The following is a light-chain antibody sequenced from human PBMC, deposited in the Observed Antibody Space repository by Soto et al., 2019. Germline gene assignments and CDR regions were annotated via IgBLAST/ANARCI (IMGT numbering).Light chain of an antibody. V-gene: IGKV1-5*03. CDR3: QQYNSYS. J-gene: IGKJ1*01. CDR2: KAS. CDR1: QSISSW. Sequence: DIQMTQSPSTLSASVGDRVTITCRASQSISSWLAWYQQKPGKAPKLLIYKASTLESGVPSNFSGSGSGTEFTLTISGLQPDDFATYYCQQYNSYSFGQGTKVDIK.